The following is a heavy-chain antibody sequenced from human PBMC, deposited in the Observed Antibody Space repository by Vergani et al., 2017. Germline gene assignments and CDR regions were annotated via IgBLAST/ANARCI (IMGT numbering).Heavy chain of an antibody. CDR1: GGSMSGYH. Sequence: QVRLQESGPGLVKPSETLSLTCSVSGGSMSGYHWSWTRQPPGKELEWIGYMYHSGSTNYNPTLETRVTISGDTSKNQFSLKLNSVTAADTAVYYCGRVADFYGLGSRLLDLWGQGILVTVSS. J-gene: IGHJ5*02. V-gene: IGHV4-59*01. CDR2: MYHSGST. CDR3: GRVADFYGLGSRLLDL. D-gene: IGHD3-10*01.